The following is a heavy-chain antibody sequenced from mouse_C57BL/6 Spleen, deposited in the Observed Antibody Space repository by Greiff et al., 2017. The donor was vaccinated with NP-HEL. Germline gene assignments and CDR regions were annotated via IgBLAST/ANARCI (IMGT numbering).Heavy chain of an antibody. Sequence: EVQVVESGAELVRPGASVKLSCTASGFNIKDDYMHWVKQRPEQGLEWIGWIDPENGDTEYASKFQGKATITADTSSNTAYLQLSSLTSEDTAVYYCTTGTYYFDYWGQGTTLTVSS. CDR1: GFNIKDDY. D-gene: IGHD3-3*01. CDR2: IDPENGDT. J-gene: IGHJ2*01. CDR3: TTGTYYFDY. V-gene: IGHV14-4*01.